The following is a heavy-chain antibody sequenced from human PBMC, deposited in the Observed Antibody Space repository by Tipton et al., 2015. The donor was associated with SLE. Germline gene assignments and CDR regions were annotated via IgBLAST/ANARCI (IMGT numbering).Heavy chain of an antibody. J-gene: IGHJ6*02. V-gene: IGHV3-9*01. Sequence: SLRLSCAASGFTFDDYAMHWVRQAPGKGLEWVSGISWNSDSIGYADSVKGRFTISRDNAKNSLYLQMSSLRAEDTALYYCSKGFLEWKYGMDVWGQGTTVTVSS. CDR3: SKGFLEWKYGMDV. D-gene: IGHD3-3*01. CDR2: ISWNSDSI. CDR1: GFTFDDYA.